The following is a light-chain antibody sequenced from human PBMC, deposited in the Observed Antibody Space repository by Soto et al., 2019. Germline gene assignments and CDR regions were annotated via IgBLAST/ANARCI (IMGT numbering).Light chain of an antibody. CDR1: SSDVGSYNL. Sequence: QSVLTQPASVSGSPGQSITISCTGTSSDVGSYNLVSWYQQHPGKGPKLMIYEGSKRPSGVSNRFSGSKSGNTASLTISGLQAEDEADYHCCSYAGSSTFYVFGTGTKVTVL. CDR2: EGS. CDR3: CSYAGSSTFYV. V-gene: IGLV2-23*03. J-gene: IGLJ1*01.